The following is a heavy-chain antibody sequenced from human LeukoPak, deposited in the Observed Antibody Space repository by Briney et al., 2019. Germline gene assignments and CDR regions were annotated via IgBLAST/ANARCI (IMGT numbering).Heavy chain of an antibody. CDR1: GYTFTRYD. CDR2: MNPNSGNT. Sequence: ASVKVSCKGSGYTFTRYDINGVGQATGQGDEWMGWMNPNSGNTGYAQKFQGRVTMTRNTSISTAYMELSSLRSEDTAVYYCARGYDFWSGYYPNPYDYWGQGTLVTVSS. D-gene: IGHD3-3*01. J-gene: IGHJ4*02. V-gene: IGHV1-8*01. CDR3: ARGYDFWSGYYPNPYDY.